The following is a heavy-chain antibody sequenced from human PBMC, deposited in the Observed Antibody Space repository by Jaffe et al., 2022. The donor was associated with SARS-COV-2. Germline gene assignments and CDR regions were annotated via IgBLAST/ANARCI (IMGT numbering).Heavy chain of an antibody. V-gene: IGHV4-39*01. CDR2: IYYSGNT. CDR3: ARHPKGGRTS. Sequence: QLQLQESGPGLVKPSETLSLTCTVSGGSINSSNYYWGWIRQPPGKGLEWIGSIYYSGNTYYNPSLKSRVTISVDTSKNQFSLKLSSVTAADTAVYYCARHPKGGRTSWGQGTLVTVSS. D-gene: IGHD3-16*01. J-gene: IGHJ4*02. CDR1: GGSINSSNYY.